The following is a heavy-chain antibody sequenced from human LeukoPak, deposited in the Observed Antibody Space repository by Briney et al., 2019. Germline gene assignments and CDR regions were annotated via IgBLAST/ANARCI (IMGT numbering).Heavy chain of an antibody. CDR3: ARDSSSQGYFDY. CDR1: GGSISSYY. V-gene: IGHV4-59*12. D-gene: IGHD6-13*01. J-gene: IGHJ4*02. Sequence: SETLSLTCTVSGGSISSYYWSWIRQPPGQGLEWIGYISYSGSTNYNPSLKSRVTISIDTSKNQFSLKLSSVTAADTAVYYCARDSSSQGYFDYWGQGTLVTVSS. CDR2: ISYSGST.